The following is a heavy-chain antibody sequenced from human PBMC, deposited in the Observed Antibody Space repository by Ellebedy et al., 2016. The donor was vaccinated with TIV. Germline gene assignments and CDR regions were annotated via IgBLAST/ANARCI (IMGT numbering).Heavy chain of an antibody. Sequence: MPSETLSLTCTVFGCSIRSDNYFWSWIRQPPGKGLEYIGSVYYSGSPYYNPSFKRRVTLSANTSKNQFSLNLRTVTAADTAVYYCARTDPWQPIDDWGQGILVSVSS. CDR1: GCSIRSDNYF. CDR3: ARTDPWQPIDD. V-gene: IGHV4-39*01. D-gene: IGHD2-21*02. CDR2: VYYSGSP. J-gene: IGHJ4*02.